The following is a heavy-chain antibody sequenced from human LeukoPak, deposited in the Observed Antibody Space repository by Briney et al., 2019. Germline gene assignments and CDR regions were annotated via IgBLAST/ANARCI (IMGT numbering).Heavy chain of an antibody. CDR1: GFTFSSYA. D-gene: IGHD6-19*01. J-gene: IGHJ4*02. CDR2: ISYDGSNK. Sequence: PGGSLRLSCAASGFTFSSYAMHWVRQAPGKGLEWVAVISYDGSNKYYADSVKGRFTISRDNSKNTLYLQMNSLRAEDTAVYYCARDQDSSGWYGYYSDYWGQGTLVTVSS. V-gene: IGHV3-30-3*01. CDR3: ARDQDSSGWYGYYSDY.